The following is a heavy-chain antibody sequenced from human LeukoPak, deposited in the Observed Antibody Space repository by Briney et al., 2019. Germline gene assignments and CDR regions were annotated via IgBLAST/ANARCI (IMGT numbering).Heavy chain of an antibody. J-gene: IGHJ3*02. Sequence: GGSLRLSCAASGFTFSSYSMNWVRQAPGKGLEWVSSISSSSSYIYYADSVKGRFTISRDNAKNSLYLQMNSLRAEDTAVYYCARARGLSSGAFDIWGQGTMVTVSS. D-gene: IGHD1-26*01. CDR1: GFTFSSYS. CDR3: ARARGLSSGAFDI. V-gene: IGHV3-21*01. CDR2: ISSSSSYI.